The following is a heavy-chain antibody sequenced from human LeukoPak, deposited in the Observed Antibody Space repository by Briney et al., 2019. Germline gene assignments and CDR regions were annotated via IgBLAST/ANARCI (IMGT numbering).Heavy chain of an antibody. CDR1: GGSISSYY. Sequence: SETLSLTCTVSGGSISSYYWSWIRQPPGKGLEWIGYIYYSGSTNYNPSLKSRVTISVDTSKNQFSLKLSSVTAADTAVYYCAREYSSSSFLNYFDYWGQGTLVTVSS. D-gene: IGHD6-6*01. CDR3: AREYSSSSFLNYFDY. CDR2: IYYSGST. V-gene: IGHV4-59*01. J-gene: IGHJ4*02.